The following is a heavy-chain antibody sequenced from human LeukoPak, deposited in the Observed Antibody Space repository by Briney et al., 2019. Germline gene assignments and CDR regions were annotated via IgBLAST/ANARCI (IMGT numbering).Heavy chain of an antibody. V-gene: IGHV3-21*01. J-gene: IGHJ3*02. Sequence: GGSLRLSCAASGFTFSSYSMNWVRQAPGKGLEWVSSISSSSSYIYYADSVKGRFTISRDNAKNSLYLQMNSLRAEDTAVYYCARLLGGYCSSTSCSGASDIWGQGTMVTVSS. CDR1: GFTFSSYS. D-gene: IGHD2-2*01. CDR2: ISSSSSYI. CDR3: ARLLGGYCSSTSCSGASDI.